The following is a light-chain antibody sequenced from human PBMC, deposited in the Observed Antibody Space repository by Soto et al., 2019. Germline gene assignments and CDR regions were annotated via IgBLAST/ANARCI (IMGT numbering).Light chain of an antibody. Sequence: IQMTQSPSTLSASVGDRVTITCRASQSISSWLAWYQQKPGKAPKLLIYDASSLESGVPSRFSGSGSGTEFTLTISSLQPDDFATYYCQQYHIYSGTFGQGTKVDNK. CDR3: QQYHIYSGT. CDR2: DAS. CDR1: QSISSW. V-gene: IGKV1-5*01. J-gene: IGKJ1*01.